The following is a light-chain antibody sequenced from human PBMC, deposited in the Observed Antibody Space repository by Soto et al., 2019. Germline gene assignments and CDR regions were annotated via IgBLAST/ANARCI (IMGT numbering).Light chain of an antibody. CDR2: EVN. CDR3: SSYAGSSNV. V-gene: IGLV2-8*01. J-gene: IGLJ1*01. CDR1: SSDVGGYNY. Sequence: QSALTQPPSASGSPGQSVAISCTGTSSDVGGYNYVSWYQQHPGKAPKLMIYEVNKRPSGVPDRFSGSKSGNTASLTVSGLQAEDEADYYCSSYAGSSNVFGTGTTVPVL.